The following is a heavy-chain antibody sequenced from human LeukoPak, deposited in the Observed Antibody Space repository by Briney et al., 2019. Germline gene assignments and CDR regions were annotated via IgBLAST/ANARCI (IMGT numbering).Heavy chain of an antibody. CDR2: INHNGNVN. Sequence: SGGSLRLSCAASGFTFSSYWMNWARQAPGKGLEWVASINHNGNVNYYVDSVKGRFTISRDNAKISLYLQMSNLRAEDTAVYFCARGGGLDVWGQGATVTVSS. D-gene: IGHD3-16*01. CDR3: ARGGGLDV. V-gene: IGHV3-7*03. CDR1: GFTFSSYW. J-gene: IGHJ6*02.